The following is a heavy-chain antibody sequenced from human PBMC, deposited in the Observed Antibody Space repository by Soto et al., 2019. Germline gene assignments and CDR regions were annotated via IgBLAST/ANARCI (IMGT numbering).Heavy chain of an antibody. CDR3: ARDRRSSSWYGDEGGY. CDR1: GYTFTSYG. Sequence: QVQLVQSGAEVKKPGASVKVSCKASGYTFTSYGISWVRQAPGQGLEWMGWISAYNGNTNYAQKLQGRVTMTTDTSTSTDYMELRSLRSDDTAVYYCARDRRSSSWYGDEGGYWGQGTLVTVSS. V-gene: IGHV1-18*01. CDR2: ISAYNGNT. D-gene: IGHD6-13*01. J-gene: IGHJ4*02.